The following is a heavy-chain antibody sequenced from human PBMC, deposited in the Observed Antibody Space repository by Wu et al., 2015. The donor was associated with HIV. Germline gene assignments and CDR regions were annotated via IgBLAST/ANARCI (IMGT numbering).Heavy chain of an antibody. CDR1: DDTLIDLS. V-gene: IGHV1-69*05. CDR3: ARVRGYCISTSCQPPYYMDV. J-gene: IGHJ6*03. CDR2: IIPIIDTA. Sequence: QVQLVQSGSEVKKPGASVKVSCKVYDDTLIDLSIHWVRQVPGKGLEWMGGIIPIIDTATYAKQFQDRVTITTDESTTTAYMEVSSLRSEDTAVYFCARVRGYCISTSCQPPYYMDVWGKGTTVTVSS. D-gene: IGHD2-2*01.